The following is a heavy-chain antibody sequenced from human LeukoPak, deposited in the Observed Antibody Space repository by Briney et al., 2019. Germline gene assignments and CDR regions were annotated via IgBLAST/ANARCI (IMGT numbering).Heavy chain of an antibody. CDR1: GFTVSSNY. Sequence: PGGSLRLSCAASGFTVSSNYMSWVRQAPGKGLEGVSLISGDGGSTYYADSVKGRFTISRDNSKNSLYLQMNSLRTEDTALYYCAKGSIAAAGIDYWGQGTLVTVSS. D-gene: IGHD6-13*01. CDR2: ISGDGGST. J-gene: IGHJ4*02. V-gene: IGHV3-43*02. CDR3: AKGSIAAAGIDY.